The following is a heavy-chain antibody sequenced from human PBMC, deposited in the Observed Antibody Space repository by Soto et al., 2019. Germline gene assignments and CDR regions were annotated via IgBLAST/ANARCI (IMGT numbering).Heavy chain of an antibody. CDR3: ASHGVNYWFDP. J-gene: IGHJ5*02. CDR1: GFTFSDYY. V-gene: IGHV3-11*06. Sequence: GGSLRLSCAASGFTFSDYYMSWIRQAPGKGLEWVSYISSSSSYTNYADSVKGRFTISRDNAKNSLYLQMNSLRAEDTAVYYCASHGVNYWFDPWGQGTLVTVSS. CDR2: ISSSSSYT. D-gene: IGHD3-10*01.